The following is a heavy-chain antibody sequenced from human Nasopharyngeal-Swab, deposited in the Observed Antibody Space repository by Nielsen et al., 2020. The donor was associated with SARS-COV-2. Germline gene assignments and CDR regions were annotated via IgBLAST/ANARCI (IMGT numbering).Heavy chain of an antibody. D-gene: IGHD3-10*01. CDR1: GFTFSSYS. CDR3: AALPILFESGSYPFDY. Sequence: GGSLRLSCEASGFTFSSYSMNWVRQAPGKGLEWVSSISSSSSYIYYADSVRGRFTISRDNAKNSLYLQMNSLRAEDTAVYHCAALPILFESGSYPFDYWGQGTLVTVSS. CDR2: ISSSSSYI. V-gene: IGHV3-21*01. J-gene: IGHJ4*02.